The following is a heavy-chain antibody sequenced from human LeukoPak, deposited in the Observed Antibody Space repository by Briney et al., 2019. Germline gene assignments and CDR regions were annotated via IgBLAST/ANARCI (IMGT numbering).Heavy chain of an antibody. CDR1: GFTFSSYA. D-gene: IGHD1-7*01. Sequence: GGSLRLSCAASGFTFSSYAMSWVRQAPGKGLEWFSGISGSGGSTYYADSVKGRFTISRDTSKNTLYLQMNSLRSEDTAVYYCAKLANNWNYARDAFGIWGQGTMVTVSS. V-gene: IGHV3-23*01. J-gene: IGHJ3*02. CDR2: ISGSGGST. CDR3: AKLANNWNYARDAFGI.